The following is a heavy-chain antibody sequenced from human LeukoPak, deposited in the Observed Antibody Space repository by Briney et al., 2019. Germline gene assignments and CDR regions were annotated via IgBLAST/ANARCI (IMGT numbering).Heavy chain of an antibody. V-gene: IGHV3-23*01. Sequence: GGSLRLSCAASGFTFDTYAMSWVRQAPGKGLEWVSAISAAGGITNYADSVKGRFTFSRDNSKNTLYLQMNSLRAEGTAVYYCAKDGKLGGNYARHPFDYWGPGTLVTVST. D-gene: IGHD1-26*01. CDR1: GFTFDTYA. J-gene: IGHJ4*02. CDR2: ISAAGGIT. CDR3: AKDGKLGGNYARHPFDY.